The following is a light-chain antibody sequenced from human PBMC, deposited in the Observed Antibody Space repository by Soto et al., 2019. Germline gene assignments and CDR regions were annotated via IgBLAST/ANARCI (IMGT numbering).Light chain of an antibody. CDR1: QTVRNNY. CDR2: DAS. V-gene: IGKV3-20*01. J-gene: IGKJ5*01. Sequence: EFVLTHSPVTLSLSPGERATLSCSASQTVRNNYLDWYQQKPGQAPRLLIYDASSRATGIPDRFSGGGSGTDFTLTISRLEPEDFAVYYCQQFSSYPITFGGGTRLDIK. CDR3: QQFSSYPIT.